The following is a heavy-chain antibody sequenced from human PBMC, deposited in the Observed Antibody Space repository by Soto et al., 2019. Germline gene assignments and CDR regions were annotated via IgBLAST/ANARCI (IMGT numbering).Heavy chain of an antibody. Sequence: GGSLRLSCAATGFPFTSYAMSWVRQAPGKGLEWVSSISGSGGRASYADPVKGRFTISRDSSKNTLYLQMNSLRAEDTAVYYCAKDRYCSSTSCYAGDHWGQGTLVTVSS. CDR3: AKDRYCSSTSCYAGDH. V-gene: IGHV3-23*01. CDR1: GFPFTSYA. CDR2: ISGSGGRA. J-gene: IGHJ4*02. D-gene: IGHD2-2*01.